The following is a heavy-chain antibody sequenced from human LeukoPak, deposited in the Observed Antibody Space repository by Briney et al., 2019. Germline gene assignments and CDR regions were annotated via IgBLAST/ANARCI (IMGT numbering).Heavy chain of an antibody. CDR1: GFTFSSYA. CDR2: ISYDGSNK. J-gene: IGHJ6*02. V-gene: IGHV3-30-3*01. CDR3: ARVGNSYDQDYYYYGMDV. Sequence: GGSLRLSCAASGFTFSSYAMHWVRQAPGKGLEWVAVISYDGSNKYYADSVKGRFTTSRDNSKNTLYLQMNSLRAEDTAVYYCARVGNSYDQDYYYYGMDVWGQGTTVTVSS. D-gene: IGHD3-22*01.